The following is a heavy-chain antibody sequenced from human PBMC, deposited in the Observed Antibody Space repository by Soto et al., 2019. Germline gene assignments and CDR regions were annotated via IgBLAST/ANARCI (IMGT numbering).Heavy chain of an antibody. V-gene: IGHV3-23*01. J-gene: IGHJ6*03. CDR1: GFTFSSYA. Sequence: GGSLRLSCAASGFTFSSYAMSWVRQAPGKGLEWVSAISGSGGSTYYADSVKGRFTISRDNSKNTLYLQMNSLRAEDTAVYYCAKDSTGRFLEWLLTYYYYMDVWGKGTTVTVSS. D-gene: IGHD3-3*01. CDR3: AKDSTGRFLEWLLTYYYYMDV. CDR2: ISGSGGST.